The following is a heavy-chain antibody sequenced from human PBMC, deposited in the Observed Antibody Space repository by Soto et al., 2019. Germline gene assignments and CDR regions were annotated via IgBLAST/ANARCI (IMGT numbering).Heavy chain of an antibody. D-gene: IGHD2-21*01. CDR1: GFDFSGSE. CDR2: ITGSGGVT. Sequence: EVKLVESGGALVQPGGSLRLSCTASGFDFSGSEMNWFRQAAGKGLEWVAYITGSGGVTLHADSVKGRFSISRDNAKNSLFLDMSDLTADDTGVYYCAKVAPFILGSPFWGQGTLVTVSS. J-gene: IGHJ4*02. CDR3: AKVAPFILGSPF. V-gene: IGHV3-48*03.